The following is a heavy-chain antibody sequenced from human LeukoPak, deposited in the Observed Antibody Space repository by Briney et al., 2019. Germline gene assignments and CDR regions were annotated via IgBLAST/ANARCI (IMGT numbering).Heavy chain of an antibody. CDR1: SYTFTSYG. CDR3: ARDSGRVSYGYDDY. V-gene: IGHV1-18*01. J-gene: IGHJ4*02. Sequence: GASVKVSCKASSYTFTSYGISWVRQAPGQGLEWMGWISAYNGNTNYAQKLQGRVTMTTDTSTSTAYMELRSLRSDDTAVYYCARDSGRVSYGYDDYWGQGTLVTVSS. CDR2: ISAYNGNT. D-gene: IGHD5-18*01.